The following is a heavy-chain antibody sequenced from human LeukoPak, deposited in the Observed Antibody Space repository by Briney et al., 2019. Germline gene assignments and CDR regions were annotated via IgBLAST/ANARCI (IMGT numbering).Heavy chain of an antibody. CDR1: GYTFTSYA. J-gene: IGHJ4*02. V-gene: IGHV1-69*06. CDR3: ARDPEVSPGIAVAGTGY. D-gene: IGHD6-19*01. CDR2: IIPIFGTA. Sequence: SVKVSCKASGYTFTSYAISWVRQAPGQGLEWMGGIIPIFGTANYAQKFQGRVTITADKSTSTAYMELSSLRSEDTAVYYCARDPEVSPGIAVAGTGYWGQGTLVTVSS.